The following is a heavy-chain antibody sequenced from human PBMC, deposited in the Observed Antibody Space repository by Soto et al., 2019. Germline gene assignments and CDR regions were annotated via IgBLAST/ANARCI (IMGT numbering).Heavy chain of an antibody. Sequence: GGSLRLSCAASGYTFSSYAMSWVLQAPGKGLEWVSAISGSGGSTYYADYVKVLFTISRDNSKKTLYLQMNSLRAEDTAVYYCAKLYYYDSPNAFDIWGQGTMVTVSS. CDR1: GYTFSSYA. D-gene: IGHD3-22*01. J-gene: IGHJ3*02. V-gene: IGHV3-23*01. CDR3: AKLYYYDSPNAFDI. CDR2: ISGSGGST.